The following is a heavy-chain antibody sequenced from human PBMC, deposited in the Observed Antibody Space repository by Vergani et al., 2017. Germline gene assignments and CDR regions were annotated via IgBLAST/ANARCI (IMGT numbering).Heavy chain of an antibody. CDR2: ISAYNCNT. CDR3: ARSSVMITFGGVIDQYYFDY. J-gene: IGHJ4*02. Sequence: QVQLVQSGAEVKKPGASVKVSCKASGYTFTSYGISWVRQAPGQGLEWMGWISAYNCNTNYAQKLQGRVTMTTDTSTSTAYMELRSLRSDDTAVYYCARSSVMITFGGVIDQYYFDYWGQGTLVTVSS. CDR1: GYTFTSYG. D-gene: IGHD3-16*02. V-gene: IGHV1-18*04.